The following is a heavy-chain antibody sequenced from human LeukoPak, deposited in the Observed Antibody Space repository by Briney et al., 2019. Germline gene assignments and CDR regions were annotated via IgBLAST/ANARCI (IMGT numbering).Heavy chain of an antibody. Sequence: GGSLRLSCAASGFTFSSYSMNWVRQAPGKGLEWVSYISSSSSTIYYADSVKGRFTISRDNAKNSLYLQMNSLRAEDTAVYYCARRSHNIVVVPAAIDYWGQGTLVTVSS. V-gene: IGHV3-48*01. CDR3: ARRSHNIVVVPAAIDY. CDR2: ISSSSSTI. CDR1: GFTFSSYS. D-gene: IGHD2-2*02. J-gene: IGHJ4*02.